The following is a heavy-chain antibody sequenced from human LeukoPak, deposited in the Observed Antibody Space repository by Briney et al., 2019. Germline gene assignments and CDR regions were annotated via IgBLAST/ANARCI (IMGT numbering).Heavy chain of an antibody. CDR1: GFTFSSYA. CDR3: ARGGDFGVPAPLGIDAFDI. J-gene: IGHJ3*02. V-gene: IGHV3-23*01. Sequence: QTGGSLRLSCAASGFTFSSYAMSWVRQAPGKGLEWVSAISASGGSTYYADSVKGRFTISRDNSKNTLYLQMNSLRAEDTAVYYCARGGDFGVPAPLGIDAFDIWGQGTMVTVSS. D-gene: IGHD2-2*01. CDR2: ISASGGST.